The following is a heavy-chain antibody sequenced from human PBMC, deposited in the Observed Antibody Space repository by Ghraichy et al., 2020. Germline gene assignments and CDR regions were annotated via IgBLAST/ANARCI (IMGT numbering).Heavy chain of an antibody. CDR2: ISGSGGST. CDR3: AKVPRNMVYANGGDY. V-gene: IGHV3-23*01. J-gene: IGHJ4*02. Sequence: GGSLRLSCAASGFTFSSYAMSWVRQAPGKGLEWVSAISGSGGSTYYADSVKGRFTISRDNSKNTLYLQMNSLRAEDTAVYYCAKVPRNMVYANGGDYWGQGTLVTVSS. D-gene: IGHD2-8*01. CDR1: GFTFSSYA.